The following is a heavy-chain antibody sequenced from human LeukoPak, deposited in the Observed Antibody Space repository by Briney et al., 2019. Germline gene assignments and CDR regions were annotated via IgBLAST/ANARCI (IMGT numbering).Heavy chain of an antibody. CDR2: IRYDGSNK. CDR1: GFTFSSYG. V-gene: IGHV3-30*02. CDR3: ASSIAARLELDAFDI. J-gene: IGHJ3*02. D-gene: IGHD6-6*01. Sequence: GGSLRLSCAASGFTFSSYGMHWVRQAPGKGLEWVAFIRYDGSNKYYADSVKGRFTISRDNAKNSLYLQTNSLRAEDTAVYYCASSIAARLELDAFDIWGQGTMVTVSS.